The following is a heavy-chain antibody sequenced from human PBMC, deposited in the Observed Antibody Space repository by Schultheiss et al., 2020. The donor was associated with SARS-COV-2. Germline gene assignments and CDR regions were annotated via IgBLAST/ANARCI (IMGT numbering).Heavy chain of an antibody. J-gene: IGHJ5*02. CDR1: GFTFSSYG. CDR2: IWYDGSNK. D-gene: IGHD3-16*01. V-gene: IGHV3-33*06. Sequence: GGSLRLSCAASGFTFSSYGMHWVRQAPGKGLEWVAVIWYDGSNKYYADSVKGRFTISRDNSKNTLYLQMNSLRAEDTAVYYCAKDPGGAGDNWFDPWGQGTLVTVSS. CDR3: AKDPGGAGDNWFDP.